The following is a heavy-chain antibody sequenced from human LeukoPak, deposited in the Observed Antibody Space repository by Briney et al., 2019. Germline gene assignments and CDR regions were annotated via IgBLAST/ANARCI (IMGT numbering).Heavy chain of an antibody. CDR1: GFTFSSYS. D-gene: IGHD1-26*01. V-gene: IGHV3-21*01. J-gene: IGHJ4*02. CDR3: ARDYGGGSYYVFDY. Sequence: PGGSLRLSCAASGFTFSSYSMNWVRQAPGKGLEWVSSISSSSSYIYYADSVKGRFTISRDNAKNSLCLQMNSLRAEDTAVYYCARDYGGGSYYVFDYWGQGTLVTVSS. CDR2: ISSSSSYI.